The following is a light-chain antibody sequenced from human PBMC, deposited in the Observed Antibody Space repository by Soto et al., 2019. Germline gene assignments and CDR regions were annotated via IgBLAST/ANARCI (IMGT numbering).Light chain of an antibody. J-gene: IGKJ5*01. CDR2: DAS. Sequence: EIVFTQSPVTLSLSPGERATLSCRASQSVDIYLAWYRQIPGQAPRLLIYDASNRATGIPDRFSGGGSGTDFTLTISSLEPEDFAIYYCQQRSNLPPTFGQGTRLEIK. CDR3: QQRSNLPPT. V-gene: IGKV3-11*01. CDR1: QSVDIY.